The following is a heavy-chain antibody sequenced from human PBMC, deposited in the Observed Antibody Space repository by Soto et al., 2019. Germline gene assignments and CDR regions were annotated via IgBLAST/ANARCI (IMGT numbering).Heavy chain of an antibody. CDR2: IYHIGSX. CDR3: ARVPDR. D-gene: IGHD2-2*01. Sequence: SETLSLTGAVSCGSISSVGYSRSWIRQPPGKCLGWIGYIYHIGSXXYNPSLKXXVTISVDRSNXQFSLXLLSVTAADTAVYYCARVPDRWGQGTLVTVSS. CDR1: CGSISSVGYS. J-gene: IGHJ5*02. V-gene: IGHV4-30-2*01.